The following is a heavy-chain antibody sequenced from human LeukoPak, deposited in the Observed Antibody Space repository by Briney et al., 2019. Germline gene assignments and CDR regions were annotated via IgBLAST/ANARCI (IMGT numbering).Heavy chain of an antibody. CDR2: ISSSSSYI. D-gene: IGHD1-26*01. CDR3: AKSFPDSPMSELDY. Sequence: PGGSLRLSCAASGFTFSSYSMNWVRQAPGKGLEWVSSISSSSSYIYYADSVKGRFTISRDNAKNSLYLQMNGLRAEDTAVYYCAKSFPDSPMSELDYWGQGTLVTVSS. V-gene: IGHV3-21*01. CDR1: GFTFSSYS. J-gene: IGHJ4*02.